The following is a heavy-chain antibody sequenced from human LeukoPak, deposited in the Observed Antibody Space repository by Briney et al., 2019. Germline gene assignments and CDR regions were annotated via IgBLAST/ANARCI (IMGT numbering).Heavy chain of an antibody. J-gene: IGHJ4*02. V-gene: IGHV3-30-3*01. CDR1: GFTFSSYA. D-gene: IGHD4-17*01. CDR3: ARGQGYGDYVFDY. CDR2: ISYDGSNK. Sequence: GGSLRLSCAASGFTFSSYAMHWVRQAPGKGLEWVAVISYDGSNKYYADSVKGRFTISRDNSKNTLYLQMNSLRAEDTAVYYCARGQGYGDYVFDYWGQGTLVTVSS.